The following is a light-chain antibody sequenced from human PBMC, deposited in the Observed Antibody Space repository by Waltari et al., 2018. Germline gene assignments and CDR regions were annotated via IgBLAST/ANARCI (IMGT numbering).Light chain of an antibody. Sequence: VLTQSTGTLSLSPGERAIVSCRASQSVGRTLAWFQQKPGQAPRLLIYGASNRATGIPDRFIGSGFGTEFSLTISGLEPEDSAVYYCQHYLRLPVAFGQGTKVEIK. CDR1: QSVGRT. CDR2: GAS. V-gene: IGKV3-20*01. J-gene: IGKJ1*01. CDR3: QHYLRLPVA.